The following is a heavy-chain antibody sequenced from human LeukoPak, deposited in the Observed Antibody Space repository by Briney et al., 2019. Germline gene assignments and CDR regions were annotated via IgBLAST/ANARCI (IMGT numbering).Heavy chain of an antibody. J-gene: IGHJ4*02. V-gene: IGHV4-61*02. CDR3: ARGSGDLDY. Sequence: SETLSLTCTVSGGSISSGSYYWSWIRQPAGKGLEWIGRIYTSGSTNYNPSLKSRVTISVDMSKNQFSLKLSSVAAADTAVYYCARGSGDLDYWGQGTLVTVSS. D-gene: IGHD1-26*01. CDR1: GGSISSGSYY. CDR2: IYTSGST.